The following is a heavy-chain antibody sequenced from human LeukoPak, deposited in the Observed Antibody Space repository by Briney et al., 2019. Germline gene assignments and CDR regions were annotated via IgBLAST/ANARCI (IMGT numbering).Heavy chain of an antibody. J-gene: IGHJ4*02. V-gene: IGHV3-33*01. CDR1: GFTLSNYG. CDR3: AREVAHGDFDY. CDR2: IWYDGSNK. D-gene: IGHD2-15*01. Sequence: GGSLRLSCAASGFTLSNYGMHGVRQAPGKGLEWVAVIWYDGSNKDYADSVKGRFTISRDNAKNSLYLQMNSLRAEDTAVYYCAREVAHGDFDYWGQGTLVTVSS.